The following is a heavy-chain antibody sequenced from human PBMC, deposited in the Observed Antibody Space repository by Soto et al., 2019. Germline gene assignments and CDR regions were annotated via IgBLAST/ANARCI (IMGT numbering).Heavy chain of an antibody. CDR1: GFTFSSYG. CDR3: AKDWVHGDYEAILDY. CDR2: ISYDGSNK. J-gene: IGHJ4*02. Sequence: QVQLVESGGGVVQPGRSLRLSCAASGFTFSSYGMHWVRQAPGKGLEWVAVISYDGSNKYYADSVKGRFTISRDNSKNTLDLQMNSLRAEDTAVYYCAKDWVHGDYEAILDYWGQGTLVTVSS. D-gene: IGHD4-17*01. V-gene: IGHV3-30*18.